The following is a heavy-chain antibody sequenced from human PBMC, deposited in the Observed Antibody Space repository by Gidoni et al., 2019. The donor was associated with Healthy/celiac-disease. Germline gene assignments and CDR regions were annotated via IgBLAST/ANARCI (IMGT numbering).Heavy chain of an antibody. J-gene: IGHJ4*02. D-gene: IGHD3-22*01. CDR2: IFSNDEK. Sequence: QGTLKESGPVLVKPTETLMRTCTVSGFSLSNARMGVSWIRQPPGKALELLAHIFSNDEKSYSTSLQSRLTISKDTSKSQVVLTMTNLDPVDTATYYCARILGNYSDSRGFFFDCWGQGTLVTVSS. CDR1: GFSLSNARMG. CDR3: ARILGNYSDSRGFFFDC. V-gene: IGHV2-26*01.